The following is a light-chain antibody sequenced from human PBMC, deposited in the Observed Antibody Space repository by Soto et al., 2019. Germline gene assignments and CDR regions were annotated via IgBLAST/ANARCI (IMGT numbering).Light chain of an antibody. CDR1: QSISIY. Sequence: DIQLTQSPSSLSASVGDRVTITCRASQSISIYLNWYQHKPGRAPKLLIFGAATLHTGAPPRFSGRGSGTNFTLTITSLQPEDFATYYCQQSYTSLALTFGGGTKVDI. CDR2: GAA. J-gene: IGKJ4*01. V-gene: IGKV1-39*01. CDR3: QQSYTSLALT.